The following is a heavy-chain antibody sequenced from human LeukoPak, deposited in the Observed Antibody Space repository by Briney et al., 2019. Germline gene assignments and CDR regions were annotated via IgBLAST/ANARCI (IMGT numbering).Heavy chain of an antibody. CDR1: GFTFDDYA. V-gene: IGHV3-9*01. CDR2: ISWNSGSI. Sequence: GGSLRLSCAASGFTFDDYAMHWVRQAPGKGLEWVSGISWNSGSIGYADSVKGRFTISRDNAKNSLYLQMNSLRPEDTAFYYCAKEFLAYDAFDIWGRGTMATVSS. J-gene: IGHJ3*02. CDR3: AKEFLAYDAFDI.